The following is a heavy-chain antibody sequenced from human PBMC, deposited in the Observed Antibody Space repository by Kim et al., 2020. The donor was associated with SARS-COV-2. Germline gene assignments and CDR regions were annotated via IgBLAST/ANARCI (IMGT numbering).Heavy chain of an antibody. CDR3: TGGDSGSSNYYYYGMDV. V-gene: IGHV4-39*07. J-gene: IGHJ6*01. CDR2: IYYSGST. Sequence: SETLSLTCTVSGGSISSSSYYWGWIRQPQGKGLEWIGRIYYSGSTYYNPSLKSRITTTVNTTNNQFSLKLSSVTAADTAEYYWTGGDSGSSNYYYYGMDV. CDR1: GGSISSSSYY. D-gene: IGHD6-6*01.